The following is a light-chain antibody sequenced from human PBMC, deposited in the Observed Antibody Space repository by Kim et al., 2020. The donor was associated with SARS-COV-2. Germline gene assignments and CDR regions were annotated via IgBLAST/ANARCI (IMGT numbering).Light chain of an antibody. CDR3: NSRDSSGDHVV. CDR1: SLSNYS. J-gene: IGLJ3*02. Sequence: LAQTVRLTCQRDSLSNYSAPWYQQRPGQAPVLVLYGKYNRPSGIPDRFSGSASGNTASLTITGAQAEDEADYYCNSRDSSGDHVVFGGGTKLTVL. V-gene: IGLV3-19*01. CDR2: GKY.